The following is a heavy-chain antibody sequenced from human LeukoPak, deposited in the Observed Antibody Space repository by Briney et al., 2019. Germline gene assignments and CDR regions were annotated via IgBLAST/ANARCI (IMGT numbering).Heavy chain of an antibody. V-gene: IGHV4-61*02. CDR2: IYTSGST. Sequence: SETLSLTCTVSGGSISSGSYYWSWIRQPAGKGLEWIGRIYTSGSTNYNPSLKSRVTISVDTSKNQFSLKLSPVTAADTAVYYCARGGYCGGDCYFYNWGRGTLSPSPQ. CDR3: ARGGYCGGDCYFYN. D-gene: IGHD2-21*02. CDR1: GGSISSGSYY. J-gene: IGHJ4*02.